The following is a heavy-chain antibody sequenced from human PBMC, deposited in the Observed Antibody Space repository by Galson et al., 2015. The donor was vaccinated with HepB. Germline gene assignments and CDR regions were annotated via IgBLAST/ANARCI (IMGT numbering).Heavy chain of an antibody. CDR2: IIPIFGTA. D-gene: IGHD3-22*01. CDR3: ARHYYDSSGYYWDAFDI. Sequence: SVKVSCKASGGTFSSYAISWVRQAPGQGLEWMGGIIPIFGTANYAQKFQGRVTITADESTSTAYLQWSSLKASDTAMYYCARHYYDSSGYYWDAFDIWGQGTMVTVSS. CDR1: GGTFSSYA. V-gene: IGHV1-69*13. J-gene: IGHJ3*02.